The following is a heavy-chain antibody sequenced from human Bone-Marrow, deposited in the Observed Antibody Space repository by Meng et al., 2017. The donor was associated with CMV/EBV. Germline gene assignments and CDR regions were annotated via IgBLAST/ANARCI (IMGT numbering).Heavy chain of an antibody. CDR3: ARDRLRYNWNFYLDY. J-gene: IGHJ4*02. Sequence: GESLKISCAASGFTVSSNYMSWVRQAPGKGLEWVSVIYSGGSTYYADSVKGRFTISRDNSKNTLYLQMNSLRAEDTAVYYCARDRLRYNWNFYLDYWGQGTLVTVSS. V-gene: IGHV3-66*02. CDR2: IYSGGST. CDR1: GFTVSSNY. D-gene: IGHD1-7*01.